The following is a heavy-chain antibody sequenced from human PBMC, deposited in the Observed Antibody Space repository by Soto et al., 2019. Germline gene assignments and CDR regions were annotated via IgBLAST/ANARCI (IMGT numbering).Heavy chain of an antibody. CDR2: ISAYTGNT. Sequence: QVQLVQSGAEVKKPGASAKVSCKASGYTFSSSDISWVRQAPGQGLEWMGWISAYTGNTNYAQRLQGRLTMTTDTSTNTAYMELRSLRSDDTGVYYCALGGPISGSDWGGDYWGQGTLVTVSS. V-gene: IGHV1-18*01. CDR1: GYTFSSSD. J-gene: IGHJ4*02. CDR3: ALGGPISGSDWGGDY. D-gene: IGHD1-26*01.